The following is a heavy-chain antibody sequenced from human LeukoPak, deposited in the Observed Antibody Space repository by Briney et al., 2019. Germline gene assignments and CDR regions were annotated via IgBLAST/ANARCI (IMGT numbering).Heavy chain of an antibody. D-gene: IGHD1-26*01. J-gene: IGHJ3*02. CDR2: MNPNSGNT. CDR1: GYTFTSYD. CDR3: AATPSLVGATTLSDAFDI. Sequence: ASVKVSCKASGYTFTSYDINWVRQATGQGLEWMGWMNPNSGNTGYAQKFQGRVTMTRNTSISTAYMELSSLRFEDTAVYYCAATPSLVGATTLSDAFDIWGQGTMVTVSS. V-gene: IGHV1-8*01.